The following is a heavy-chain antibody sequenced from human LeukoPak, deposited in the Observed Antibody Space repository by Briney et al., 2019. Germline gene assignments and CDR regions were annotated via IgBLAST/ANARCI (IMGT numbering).Heavy chain of an antibody. J-gene: IGHJ4*02. D-gene: IGHD6-19*01. CDR3: ARGLGWYSV. Sequence: SVKVSCKASGYTFTGFYMHWVRQAPGQGLEWMGRIIPTLGIANYAQKFQGRVTITADKSTSTAYMELSSLRSEDTAVYYCARGLGWYSVWGQGTLVTVSS. V-gene: IGHV1-69*04. CDR1: GYTFTGFY. CDR2: IIPTLGIA.